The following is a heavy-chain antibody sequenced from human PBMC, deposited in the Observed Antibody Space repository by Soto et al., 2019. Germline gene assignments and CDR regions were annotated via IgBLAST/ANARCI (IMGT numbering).Heavy chain of an antibody. CDR3: ARDWGGYCSGGSCQTNLLDP. D-gene: IGHD2-15*01. J-gene: IGHJ5*02. V-gene: IGHV1-46*03. Sequence: ASVKVSCKASGYTFTSYYMHWVRQAPGQGLEWMGIINPSGGSTSYAQKFQGRVTMTRDTSTSTVYMELSSLRSEDTAVYYCARDWGGYCSGGSCQTNLLDPWGQGSLVIVSS. CDR2: INPSGGST. CDR1: GYTFTSYY.